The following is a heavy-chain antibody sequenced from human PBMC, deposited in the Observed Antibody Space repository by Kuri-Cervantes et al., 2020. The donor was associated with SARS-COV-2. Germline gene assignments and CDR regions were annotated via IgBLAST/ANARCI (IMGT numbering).Heavy chain of an antibody. CDR3: AKTGDNYSKGDYGSEV. CDR2: ISNDGYNR. Sequence: GESLKISCAASGFSFSRFPMHWVRHAPGRGLEWVALISNDGYNRFYADFLKRRFIISRDNYKNTLHLDMNSLIPEDTGVYYCAKTGDNYSKGDYGSEVWGQGITVTVSS. D-gene: IGHD3-16*01. J-gene: IGHJ6*02. V-gene: IGHV3-30*18. CDR1: GFSFSRFP.